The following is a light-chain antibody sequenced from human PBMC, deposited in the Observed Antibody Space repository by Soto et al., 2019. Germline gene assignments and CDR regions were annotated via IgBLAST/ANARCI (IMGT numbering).Light chain of an antibody. CDR1: QSVRTN. CDR3: QQYGSSPDT. V-gene: IGKV3-20*01. Sequence: EVMMTQFPDTVSVTPGETVTLSCGASQSVRTNLAWYQQKPGQAPRLLIYGASSRATGIPDRFSGSGSGTDFTLTISRLEPEDFAVYYCQQYGSSPDTFGQGTRLEI. CDR2: GAS. J-gene: IGKJ5*01.